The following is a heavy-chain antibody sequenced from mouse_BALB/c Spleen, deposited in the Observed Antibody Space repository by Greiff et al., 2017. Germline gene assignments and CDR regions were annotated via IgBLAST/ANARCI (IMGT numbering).Heavy chain of an antibody. CDR2: ISYSGST. Sequence: EVQRVESGPSLVKPSQTLSLTCSVTGDSITSGYWNWIRKFPGNKLEYMGYISYSGSTYYNPSLKSRISITRDTSKNQYYLQLNSVTTEDTATYYCARGGYDYDVRYFDVWGAGTTVTVSS. CDR1: GDSITSGY. V-gene: IGHV3-8*02. D-gene: IGHD2-4*01. J-gene: IGHJ1*01. CDR3: ARGGYDYDVRYFDV.